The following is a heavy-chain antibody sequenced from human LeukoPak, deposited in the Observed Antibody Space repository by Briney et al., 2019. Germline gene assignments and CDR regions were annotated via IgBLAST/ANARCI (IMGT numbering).Heavy chain of an antibody. V-gene: IGHV3-23*01. D-gene: IGHD5-24*01. CDR2: ISGGGQST. CDR1: GFTFSRSA. Sequence: PTGESLILSCAASGFTFSRSAMAWVRQAPGQGLEWVSGISGGGQSTYYADSVKGRFIVSRDNSLNTLYLQLSSLSAADTALYYCAKDSGAVYNLGLGPFDSWGRGTLVTVSS. J-gene: IGHJ4*02. CDR3: AKDSGAVYNLGLGPFDS.